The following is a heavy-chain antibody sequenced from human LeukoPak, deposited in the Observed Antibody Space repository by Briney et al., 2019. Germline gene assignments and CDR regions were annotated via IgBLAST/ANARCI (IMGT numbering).Heavy chain of an antibody. D-gene: IGHD6-13*01. CDR1: GFPLSSYG. CDR2: ISYDGGNK. J-gene: IGHJ6*02. Sequence: GGSLRLSCAASGFPLSSYGMHWVRQAPGKGLEWVSYISYDGGNKYYADSVKGRFTISRDNSKKTLYLQMNSLRGDDTGMYFCAKDSSSSNYYYGLDVWGQGTTVTVSS. CDR3: AKDSSSSNYYYGLDV. V-gene: IGHV3-30*02.